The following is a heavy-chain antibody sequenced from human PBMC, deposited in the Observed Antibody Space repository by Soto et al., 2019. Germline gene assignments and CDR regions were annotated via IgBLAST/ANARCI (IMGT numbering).Heavy chain of an antibody. CDR3: ARSSGSYKHYYGMDV. CDR2: IYYSGST. V-gene: IGHV4-39*01. Sequence: SETLSLTCTVSGGSISSSSYYWGWIRQPPGKGLEWIGSIYYSGSTYYNPSLKSRVTISVDTSKNQFSLKLSSVTAADTAVYYCARSSGSYKHYYGMDVWGQGTTVSVSS. D-gene: IGHD1-26*01. J-gene: IGHJ6*02. CDR1: GGSISSSSYY.